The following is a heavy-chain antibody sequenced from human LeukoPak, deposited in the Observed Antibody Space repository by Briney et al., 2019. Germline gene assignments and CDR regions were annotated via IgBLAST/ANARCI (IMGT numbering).Heavy chain of an antibody. CDR1: GFTFSSYS. D-gene: IGHD3-10*01. V-gene: IGHV3-48*01. CDR3: ARGFGDVLLWFGELDY. J-gene: IGHJ4*02. CDR2: ISSSSSTI. Sequence: GGSLRLSCAASGFTFSSYSMNWVRQAPGKGLEWVSYISSSSSTIYYADSVKGRFTISRDNAKNSLYLQMNSLRAEDTAVYYCARGFGDVLLWFGELDYWGQGTVVTVSS.